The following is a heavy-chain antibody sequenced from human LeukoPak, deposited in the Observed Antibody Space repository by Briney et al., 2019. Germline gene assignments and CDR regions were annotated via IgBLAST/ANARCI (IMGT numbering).Heavy chain of an antibody. Sequence: PGWSLRLSCPASGFTVSSYAMSGVRQAPGKGVEGVSAISGSGGSTYYAASVKGRFTISRDNSKTTLYLQMNSLRAEDTPVYYCAKGSSSWTSGYFDYWGQGTLVTVSS. J-gene: IGHJ4*02. D-gene: IGHD6-13*01. CDR1: GFTVSSYA. V-gene: IGHV3-23*01. CDR3: AKGSSSWTSGYFDY. CDR2: ISGSGGST.